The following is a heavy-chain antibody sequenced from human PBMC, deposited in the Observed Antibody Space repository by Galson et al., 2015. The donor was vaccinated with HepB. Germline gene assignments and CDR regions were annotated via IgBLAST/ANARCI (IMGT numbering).Heavy chain of an antibody. D-gene: IGHD2-2*01. V-gene: IGHV1-2*02. CDR3: ARAVVPAAPSDS. CDR2: INPNSGRT. CDR1: PYTFTKYY. Sequence: SVKVSCKASPYTFTKYYIHWGRQAPGQGLQWVGWINPNSGRTNYAPNLQDRVTMSRDTSINTVYMDLSSLRSDDSAIYFCARAVVPAAPSDSWGQGTLVTVSS. J-gene: IGHJ5*01.